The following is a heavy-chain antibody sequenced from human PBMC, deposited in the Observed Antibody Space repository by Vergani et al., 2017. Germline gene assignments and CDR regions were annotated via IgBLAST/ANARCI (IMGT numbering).Heavy chain of an antibody. D-gene: IGHD3-22*01. CDR2: ISAYNGNT. Sequence: QVQLVQSGAEVKKPGASVKVSCKASGYTFTSYYMHWVRQAPGQGLEWMGWISAYNGNTNYAQKLQGRVTMTTDTSTSTAYMELRSLRSDDTAVYYCARVKGDYYDSSGYYGDYWGQGTLVTVSS. J-gene: IGHJ4*02. CDR1: GYTFTSYY. V-gene: IGHV1-18*04. CDR3: ARVKGDYYDSSGYYGDY.